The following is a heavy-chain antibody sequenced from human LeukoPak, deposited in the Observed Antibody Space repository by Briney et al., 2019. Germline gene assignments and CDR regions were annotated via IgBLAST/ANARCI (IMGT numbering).Heavy chain of an antibody. CDR2: IYSGGST. V-gene: IGHV3-53*01. CDR1: GFTVSSNY. D-gene: IGHD3-22*01. Sequence: GGSLRLSCAASGFTVSSNYMSWVCQAPGKGLEWVPVIYSGGSTYYADSVKGRFTISRDNSKNTLYLQMNSLRAEDTAVYYCAREYYYDSSGYFSWGQGTLVTVSS. J-gene: IGHJ5*02. CDR3: AREYYYDSSGYFS.